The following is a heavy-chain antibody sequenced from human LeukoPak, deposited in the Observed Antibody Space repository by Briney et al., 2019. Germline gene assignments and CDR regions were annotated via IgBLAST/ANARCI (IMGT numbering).Heavy chain of an antibody. Sequence: KPSETLSLTCTVSGGSISSYYWSWIRQPPGKGLEWIGEINHSGSTNYNPSLKSRVTISVDTSKNQFSLKLSSVTAADTAVYYCARLQFTMPAPTAFDYWGQGTLVTVSS. CDR2: INHSGST. D-gene: IGHD3-10*01. CDR3: ARLQFTMPAPTAFDY. J-gene: IGHJ4*02. CDR1: GGSISSYY. V-gene: IGHV4-34*01.